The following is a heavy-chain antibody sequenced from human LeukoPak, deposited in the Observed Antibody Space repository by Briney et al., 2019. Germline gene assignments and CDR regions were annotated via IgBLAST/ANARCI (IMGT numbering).Heavy chain of an antibody. J-gene: IGHJ4*02. D-gene: IGHD1-1*01. CDR1: GFTFSSYW. Sequence: PGGSLRLSCAASGFTFSSYWMHWVRQAPGKGLVWVSRINSDGSSTSYADSVKGRFTISRDNAKNSLYLQMNSLRAEDMALYYCAKGQYNWNDRYFDYWGQGTLVTVSS. CDR3: AKGQYNWNDRYFDY. CDR2: INSDGSST. V-gene: IGHV3-74*01.